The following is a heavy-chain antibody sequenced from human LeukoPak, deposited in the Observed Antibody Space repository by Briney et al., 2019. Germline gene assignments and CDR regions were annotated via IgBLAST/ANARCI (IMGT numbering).Heavy chain of an antibody. V-gene: IGHV3-74*01. D-gene: IGHD6-13*01. CDR2: INTDGSST. Sequence: PGGSRRLSCAASGFTFSSYWMHWVRQAPGKGLVWVSRINTDGSSTSYADSVKGRFTISRDNAKNTLYLQMNSLRAEDTAVYYCARDPGYSSSWYLFDYWGQGTLVTVSS. CDR3: ARDPGYSSSWYLFDY. J-gene: IGHJ4*02. CDR1: GFTFSSYW.